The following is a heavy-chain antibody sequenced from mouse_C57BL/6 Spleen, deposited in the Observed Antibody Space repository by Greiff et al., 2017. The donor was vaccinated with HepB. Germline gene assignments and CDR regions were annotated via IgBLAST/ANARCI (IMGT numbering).Heavy chain of an antibody. D-gene: IGHD2-4*01. CDR2: IYPGDGDT. V-gene: IGHV1-82*01. CDR3: ARGGYDYDEGAWFAY. J-gene: IGHJ3*01. Sequence: QVQLKESGPELVKPGASVKISCKASGYAFSSSWMNWVKQRPGKGLEWIGRIYPGDGDTNYNGKFKGKATLTADKSSSTAYIQLSSLTSEDSAVYFCARGGYDYDEGAWFAYWGQGTLVTVSA. CDR1: GYAFSSSW.